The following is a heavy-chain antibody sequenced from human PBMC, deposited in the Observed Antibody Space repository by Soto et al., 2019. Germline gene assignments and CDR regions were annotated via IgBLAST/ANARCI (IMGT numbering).Heavy chain of an antibody. Sequence: QVQLVQSGAEVKKPGSSVKVSCRASGGTFSNYAISWVRQAPGQGLEWMGGIVPAFGTPNYAQNLQGRITITADDSTTTVYMDLCSLRSEDTAVYYCARGATIFGVAAYSYYEMEVWGQGTTVTVSS. CDR1: GGTFSNYA. V-gene: IGHV1-69*01. CDR2: IVPAFGTP. CDR3: ARGATIFGVAAYSYYEMEV. D-gene: IGHD3-3*01. J-gene: IGHJ6*02.